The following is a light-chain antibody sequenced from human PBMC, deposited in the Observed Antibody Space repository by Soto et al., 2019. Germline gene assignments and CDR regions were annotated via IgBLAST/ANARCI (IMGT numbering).Light chain of an antibody. Sequence: ETLLTQSPGTLSLSPGERATLSCRASEALGRNYLAWYQQKPGQAPRLLIHRIYIRAAGIPDRFTGSASGTDFTLTINSLQSDDFAIYYCQRYNNWPLTFGGGTKVESK. V-gene: IGKV3D-15*01. CDR3: QRYNNWPLT. CDR1: EALGRNY. J-gene: IGKJ4*01. CDR2: RIY.